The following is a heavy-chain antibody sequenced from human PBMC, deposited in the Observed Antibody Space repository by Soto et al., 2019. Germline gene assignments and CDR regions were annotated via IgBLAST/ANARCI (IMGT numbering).Heavy chain of an antibody. CDR1: SASIANN. CDR2: IHQSGIS. J-gene: IGHJ4*02. CDR3: ARSFGWYAFDQ. Sequence: SETLSLTAAVPSASIANNWNWVRQPPGKGLEWIGEIHQSGISYKNPSLKSRVTKSVDKSKNQFSLNLSSVTAADTAVYFCARSFGWYAFDQWGQG. D-gene: IGHD6-19*01. V-gene: IGHV4-4*02.